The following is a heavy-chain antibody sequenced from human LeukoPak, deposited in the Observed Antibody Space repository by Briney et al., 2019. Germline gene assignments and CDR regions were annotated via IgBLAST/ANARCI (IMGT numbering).Heavy chain of an antibody. V-gene: IGHV4-59*01. CDR3: ARGPSSGTGSTSIDY. Sequence: PSETLSLTCTVSGDSISSYYWSWIRQPPGKGLEWIGYIYYTGSTNYNTSLKSRVTISVDTSKNQFSLKLSSVTAADTAVYYCARGPSSGTGSTSIDYWGQGTLVTVSS. J-gene: IGHJ4*02. D-gene: IGHD1-7*01. CDR2: IYYTGST. CDR1: GDSISSYY.